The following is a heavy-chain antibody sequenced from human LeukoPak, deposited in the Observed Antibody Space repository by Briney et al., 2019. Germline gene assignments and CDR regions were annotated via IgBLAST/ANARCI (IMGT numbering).Heavy chain of an antibody. CDR3: ARETTVIREWYFDL. CDR2: MDYDGSST. Sequence: GGSLRLSCAASGLTLSNYWMHWVRQAPGKGLVWVSRMDYDGSSTTYADSVKGRFTISRDNAKNTLYLQMNSLRAEDTAVYYCARETTVIREWYFDLWGRGTLVTVAS. V-gene: IGHV3-74*03. D-gene: IGHD4-17*01. CDR1: GLTLSNYW. J-gene: IGHJ2*01.